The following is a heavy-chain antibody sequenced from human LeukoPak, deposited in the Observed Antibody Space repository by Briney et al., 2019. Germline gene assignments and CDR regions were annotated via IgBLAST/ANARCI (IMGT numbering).Heavy chain of an antibody. J-gene: IGHJ4*02. CDR1: GFTFSSYS. V-gene: IGHV3-21*01. CDR3: ASYDILTGYWGY. CDR2: ISSSSSYI. Sequence: GGSLRLSCAASGFTFSSYSMNWVRQAPGKGLGWVSSISSSSSYIYYADSVKGRFTISRDNAKNSLYLQMNSLRAEDTAVYYCASYDILTGYWGYWGQGTLVTVSS. D-gene: IGHD3-9*01.